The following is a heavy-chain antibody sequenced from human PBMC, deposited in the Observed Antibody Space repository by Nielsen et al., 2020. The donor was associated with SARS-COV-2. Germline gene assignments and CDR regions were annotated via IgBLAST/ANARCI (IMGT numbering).Heavy chain of an antibody. J-gene: IGHJ5*02. CDR3: ARSRGCATTSCYYIDP. D-gene: IGHD2-2*01. CDR2: INAGNGNT. Sequence: ASVKVSCKTSGYTFTSFAIHWVRQAPGQSLEWMGWINAGNGNTKYSQKFQGRVTMTRDTSASTAYMELSSLRSEDTAVYYCARSRGCATTSCYYIDPWGQGTLVTVSS. V-gene: IGHV1-3*01. CDR1: GYTFTSFA.